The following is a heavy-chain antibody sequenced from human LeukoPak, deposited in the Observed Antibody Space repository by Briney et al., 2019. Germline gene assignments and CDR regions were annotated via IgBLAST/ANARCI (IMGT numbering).Heavy chain of an antibody. Sequence: GGSLRLSCAASGFTFSSYAMHWVRQAPGKGLEWVAVISYDGSNKYYADSVKGRFTISRDNSKNTLYLQMNSLRAEDTAVHYCARDMAPRLDDDYWGQGTLVTVSS. CDR3: ARDMAPRLDDDY. V-gene: IGHV3-30-3*01. CDR2: ISYDGSNK. CDR1: GFTFSSYA. D-gene: IGHD6-19*01. J-gene: IGHJ4*02.